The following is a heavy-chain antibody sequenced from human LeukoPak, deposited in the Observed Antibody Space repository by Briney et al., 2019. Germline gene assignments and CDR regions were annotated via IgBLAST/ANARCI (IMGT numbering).Heavy chain of an antibody. CDR1: GFTFSSYA. CDR3: ASGGYGEFDY. J-gene: IGHJ4*02. V-gene: IGHV3-30*04. Sequence: GRSLRLSCAASGFTFSSYAMHWVRQAPGKGLEWVAVISYDGSNKYYADSVKGRFTISRDNSKNTLYLQMNSLRAEDTAVYYCASGGYGEFDYWGQGTLVTVSS. CDR2: ISYDGSNK. D-gene: IGHD4-17*01.